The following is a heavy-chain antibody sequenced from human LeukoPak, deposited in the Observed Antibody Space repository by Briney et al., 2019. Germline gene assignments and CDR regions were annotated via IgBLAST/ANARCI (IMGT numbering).Heavy chain of an antibody. D-gene: IGHD1-1*01. CDR1: GYGFSDVY. V-gene: IGHV1-2*02. CDR3: ATSSTVTHTRDP. Sequence: ASVKVSCKASGYGFSDVYFNWVRPAPGQGLEWMGWINPHSGATNYAQRFQGRISTDASFDTAYIELSRLTSDDTAVYYCATSSTVTHTRDPWGQGTLVTVSS. J-gene: IGHJ5*02. CDR2: INPHSGAT.